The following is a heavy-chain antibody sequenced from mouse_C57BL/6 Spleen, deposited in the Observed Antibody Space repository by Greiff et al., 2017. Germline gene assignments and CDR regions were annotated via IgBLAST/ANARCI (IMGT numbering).Heavy chain of an antibody. V-gene: IGHV1-82*01. Sequence: QVQLQQSGPELVKPGASVKISCKASGYAFSSSWMNWVKQRPGKGLEWIGRIYPGDGDTNYNGKFKGKATLTADKSSSTAYMQLSSLTSEDSAVYFCARYKGGSDYYGSSYAMDYWGQGTSVTVSS. D-gene: IGHD1-1*01. CDR3: ARYKGGSDYYGSSYAMDY. CDR1: GYAFSSSW. J-gene: IGHJ4*01. CDR2: IYPGDGDT.